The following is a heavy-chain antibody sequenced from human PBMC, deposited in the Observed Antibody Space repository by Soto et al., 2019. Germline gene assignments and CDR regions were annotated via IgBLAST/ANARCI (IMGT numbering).Heavy chain of an antibody. CDR1: GFTFSSYA. CDR3: ARAPATFFRSDY. J-gene: IGHJ4*02. D-gene: IGHD6-25*01. Sequence: QVQLVESGGGVVQPGRSLRLSCAASGFTFSSYAMHWVRQAPGKGLEWVAVISSDGSNKYYADSVKGRFTISRDNSKNTLYLQMNSLRAEDTAVYYCARAPATFFRSDYWGQGTLVTVSS. V-gene: IGHV3-30-3*01. CDR2: ISSDGSNK.